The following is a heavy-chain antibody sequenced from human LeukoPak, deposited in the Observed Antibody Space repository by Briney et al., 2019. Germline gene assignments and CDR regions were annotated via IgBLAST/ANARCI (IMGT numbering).Heavy chain of an antibody. CDR2: ISYDGSNK. D-gene: IGHD5-12*01. Sequence: GGSLRLSCAASGFTFSSYAMHWVRQAPGKGLEWVAVISYDGSNKYYADSVKGRFTISRGNSKNTLYLQMNSLRAEDTAVYYCAKDSNGYDYFDYWGQGTLVTVSS. CDR3: AKDSNGYDYFDY. V-gene: IGHV3-30*07. CDR1: GFTFSSYA. J-gene: IGHJ4*02.